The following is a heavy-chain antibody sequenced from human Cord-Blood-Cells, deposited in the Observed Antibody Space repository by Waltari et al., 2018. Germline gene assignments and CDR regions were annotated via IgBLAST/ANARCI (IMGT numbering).Heavy chain of an antibody. CDR2: INSDGSST. CDR1: GFTFSSYW. D-gene: IGHD3-10*01. V-gene: IGHV3-74*01. J-gene: IGHJ4*02. CDR3: ARVLWGSGSYYFDY. Sequence: EVQLVESGGGLVQPGGSLRLSCAASGFTFSSYWLQWVRQAPGKGLGWVSRINSDGSSTSYADSVKGRFTISRDNAKNTLYLQMNSLRAEDTAVYYCARVLWGSGSYYFDYWGQGTLVTVSS.